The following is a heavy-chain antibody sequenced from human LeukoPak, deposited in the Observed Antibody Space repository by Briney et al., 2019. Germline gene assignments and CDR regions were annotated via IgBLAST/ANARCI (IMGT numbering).Heavy chain of an antibody. V-gene: IGHV3-23*01. CDR1: GFTFSSYA. J-gene: IGHJ3*02. CDR2: ISGSGGST. D-gene: IGHD3-22*01. Sequence: PGGSLRLSCAASGFTFSSYAMSWVRQAPGKGLEWVSAISGSGGSTYYADSVKGRFTISRDNSKNTLYLQMNSLRAEDTAVYYCAKDLGMHYYDSSGHLPPGAFDIWGQGTMVTVSS. CDR3: AKDLGMHYYDSSGHLPPGAFDI.